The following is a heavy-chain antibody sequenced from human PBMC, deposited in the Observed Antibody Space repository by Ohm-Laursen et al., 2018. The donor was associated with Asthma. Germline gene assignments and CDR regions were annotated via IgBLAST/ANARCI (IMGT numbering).Heavy chain of an antibody. CDR1: GGTFSNSG. J-gene: IGHJ3*01. D-gene: IGHD5-18*01. V-gene: IGHV1-69*13. Sequence: VASVKVSCKTSGGTFSNSGISWVRQAPGQGLEWMGAIIPRSRTSTYAQRFQDRVTITADESTNTAYIELSSLRSEDTAVYYCARDLYPYTSMLLIFDLWGQGTMVAVSS. CDR3: ARDLYPYTSMLLIFDL. CDR2: IIPRSRTS.